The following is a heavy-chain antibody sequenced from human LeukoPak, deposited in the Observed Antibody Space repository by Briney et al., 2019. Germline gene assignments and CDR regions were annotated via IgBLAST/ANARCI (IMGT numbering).Heavy chain of an antibody. J-gene: IGHJ4*02. CDR3: ARVGVEWELPDY. V-gene: IGHV1-69*05. CDR1: GGTFSSYA. CDR2: IIPIFGTA. D-gene: IGHD1-26*01. Sequence: SVKVSCKASGGTFSSYAISWVRQAPGQGRERMGRIIPIFGTANYAQKFQGRVTITTDESTSTAYMELSSLRSEDTAVYYCARVGVEWELPDYWGQGTLVTVSS.